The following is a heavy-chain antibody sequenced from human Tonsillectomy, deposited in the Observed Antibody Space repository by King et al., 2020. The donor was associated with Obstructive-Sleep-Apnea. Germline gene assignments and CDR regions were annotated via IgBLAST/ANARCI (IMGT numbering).Heavy chain of an antibody. CDR3: APYCSGGSCYRKIDY. CDR2: ISYDGSNK. V-gene: IGHV3-30*03. D-gene: IGHD2-15*01. Sequence: VQLVESGGGVVQPGRSLRLSCAASGFTFSSYGMHWVRQAPGKGLEWVAVISYDGSNKYYADSVKGRFTISRDNSKNTLYLQMNSLRAEDTAVYYCAPYCSGGSCYRKIDYWGQGTLVTVSS. CDR1: GFTFSSYG. J-gene: IGHJ4*02.